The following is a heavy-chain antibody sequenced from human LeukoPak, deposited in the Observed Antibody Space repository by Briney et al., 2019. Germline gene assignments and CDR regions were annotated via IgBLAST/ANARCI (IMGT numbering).Heavy chain of an antibody. Sequence: SEALSLTCTVSGDSISSYYWSWIRQPPGKGLEWIGYIYYSGSTNYNPSLKSRVTMSVDTSKNRFSLKLSSVTAADTAVYYCARGGDTAMVIFGWGQGTLVTVSS. V-gene: IGHV4-59*08. CDR2: IYYSGST. CDR1: GDSISSYY. J-gene: IGHJ4*02. CDR3: ARGGDTAMVIFG. D-gene: IGHD5-18*01.